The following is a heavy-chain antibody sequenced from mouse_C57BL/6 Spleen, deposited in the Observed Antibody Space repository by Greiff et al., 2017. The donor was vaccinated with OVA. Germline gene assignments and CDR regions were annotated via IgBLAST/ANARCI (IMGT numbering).Heavy chain of an antibody. CDR3: AKPNVYDGAWFAY. D-gene: IGHD2-2*01. V-gene: IGHV2-3*01. CDR2: IWGDGST. CDR1: GFSLTSYG. J-gene: IGHJ3*01. Sequence: VKLQESGPGLVAPSQSLSITCTVSGFSLTSYGVSWVRQPPGKGLEWLGVIWGDGSTNYHSAPISRLSISQDNSKIQVLLKLNSLLTDDTATYYCAKPNVYDGAWFAYWGQGTLVTVSA.